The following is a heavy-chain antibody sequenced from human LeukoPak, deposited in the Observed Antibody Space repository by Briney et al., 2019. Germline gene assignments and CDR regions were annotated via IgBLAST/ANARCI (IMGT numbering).Heavy chain of an antibody. CDR3: ARHSGSGWQALGY. CDR2: TSYNGNT. Sequence: GASVKVSCKASGYTFSNDGISWVRHAPGLGLEWMGWTSYNGNTNYAQKFQDRVTMTTDTSTTTAYMELRSLESDDTAVYYCARHSGSGWQALGYWGQGTLVTVSS. D-gene: IGHD6-19*01. J-gene: IGHJ4*02. CDR1: GYTFSNDG. V-gene: IGHV1-18*04.